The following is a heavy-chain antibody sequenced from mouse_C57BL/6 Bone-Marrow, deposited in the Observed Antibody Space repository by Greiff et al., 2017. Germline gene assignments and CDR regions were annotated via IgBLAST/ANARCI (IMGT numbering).Heavy chain of an antibody. D-gene: IGHD1-1*01. V-gene: IGHV1-12*01. CDR1: GYTFTSYN. CDR2: IYPGNGDT. J-gene: IGHJ2*01. Sequence: QVQLKESGAELVRPGASVKMSCKASGYTFTSYNMHWVKPTPRQGLEWIGAIYPGNGDTSYNQKFKGKATLTVDTSSSTAYMQLSSLTSEDSAVYFCARSRNYVLFDYWGQGTTLTVSS. CDR3: ARSRNYVLFDY.